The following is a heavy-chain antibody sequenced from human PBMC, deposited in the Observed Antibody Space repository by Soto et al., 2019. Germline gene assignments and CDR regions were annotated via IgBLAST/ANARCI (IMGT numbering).Heavy chain of an antibody. V-gene: IGHV1-69*13. CDR3: ARDPAGGSSSSLSYFYRMDV. D-gene: IGHD6-6*01. CDR2: IIPIFGTA. CDR1: GGTFSSYA. J-gene: IGHJ6*02. Sequence: SSVKVSCKASGGTFSSYAISWVRQAPGQGLEWMGGIIPIFGTANYAQKFQGRVTITADESTSTASMELSSLRSEDTAVYYCARDPAGGSSSSLSYFYRMDVWGPGTPVTVS.